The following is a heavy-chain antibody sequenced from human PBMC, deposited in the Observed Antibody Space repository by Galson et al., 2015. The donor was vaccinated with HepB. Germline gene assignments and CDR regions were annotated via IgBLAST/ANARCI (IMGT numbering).Heavy chain of an antibody. D-gene: IGHD3-9*01. CDR3: ARASGGEYPTETDY. CDR2: IWFDGTNE. J-gene: IGHJ1*01. Sequence: SLRLSCAASGFTFSSYGMHWVRQAPGKGLEWVAAIWFDGTNEYYADSVRGRFTISRDNTENTLYLQMNNVRAEDTAVYFCARASGGEYPTETDYWGQGTLVTVSS. CDR1: GFTFSSYG. V-gene: IGHV3-33*01.